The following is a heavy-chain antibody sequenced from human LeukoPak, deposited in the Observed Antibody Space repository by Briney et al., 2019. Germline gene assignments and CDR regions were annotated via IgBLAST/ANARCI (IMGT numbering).Heavy chain of an antibody. D-gene: IGHD3-3*01. CDR2: VNPDSGGA. Sequence: GASLKGSCEASVYTFTAYYIHWVRQAPLQGGECGGWVNPDSGGAHYAHKIQERGTMTRGTSTSTAHTELSMRRSVDTAVYYCARVAHGIFGVVAEYYFDYRGQGALVTVSS. V-gene: IGHV1-2*02. CDR1: VYTFTAYY. J-gene: IGHJ4*02. CDR3: ARVAHGIFGVVAEYYFDY.